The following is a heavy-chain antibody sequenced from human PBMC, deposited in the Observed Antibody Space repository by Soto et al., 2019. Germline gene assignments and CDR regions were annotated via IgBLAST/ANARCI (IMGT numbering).Heavy chain of an antibody. CDR1: GFTFDDYA. CDR3: ARKPFGGYYYMDV. V-gene: IGHV3-9*01. Sequence: EVQLVESGGGLVQPGRSLRLSCAASGFTFDDYAMHWVGQAPGKGLEWVSGISWNSGSIGCADSVKGRFTISRDNAKNSLYLQMNSLRAEDTALYYCARKPFGGYYYMDVWGKGTTVTVSS. J-gene: IGHJ6*03. D-gene: IGHD3-10*01. CDR2: ISWNSGSI.